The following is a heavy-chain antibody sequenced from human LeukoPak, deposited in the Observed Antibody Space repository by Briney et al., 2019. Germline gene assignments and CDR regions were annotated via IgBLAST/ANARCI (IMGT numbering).Heavy chain of an antibody. CDR2: INPSGGST. Sequence: ASVKVSCKASGYTFTSYYMHWVRQAPGQGLEWMGIINPSGGSTSYAQKFQGRVTMTRDTSTSTVYMELSSLRSEDSAVYFCARKSNTSSGWFAFDYWGQGTLVTVSS. CDR1: GYTFTSYY. J-gene: IGHJ4*02. CDR3: ARKSNTSSGWFAFDY. D-gene: IGHD6-19*01. V-gene: IGHV1-46*01.